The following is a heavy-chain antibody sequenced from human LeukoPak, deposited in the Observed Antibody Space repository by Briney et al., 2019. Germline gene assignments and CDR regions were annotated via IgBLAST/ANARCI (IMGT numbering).Heavy chain of an antibody. V-gene: IGHV3-64*04. Sequence: GGSLRLSCSASGFSFSSFAMHWVRQAPGKGLEYVSAINSNGDITDYADSVKGRLTISRDNAKNTLYLQMNSLRAEDTAVYYCARESEMATIVSSYAFDIWGQGTMVTVSS. CDR2: INSNGDIT. J-gene: IGHJ3*02. CDR3: ARESEMATIVSSYAFDI. CDR1: GFSFSSFA. D-gene: IGHD5-24*01.